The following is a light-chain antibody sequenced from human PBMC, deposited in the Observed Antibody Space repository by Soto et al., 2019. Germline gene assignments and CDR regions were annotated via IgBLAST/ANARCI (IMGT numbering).Light chain of an antibody. CDR3: QQRHMWPIT. J-gene: IGKJ5*01. CDR2: GAS. Sequence: EIVLTQSPGTLSLSPGERATLSCRASQSVSNNYLAWYQQKPGQAPRLAIYGASNRATGIPDRFSASGSGTDFTLTISSLEPEDSAVYYCQQRHMWPITFGQGTRLEIK. CDR1: QSVSNNY. V-gene: IGKV3D-20*02.